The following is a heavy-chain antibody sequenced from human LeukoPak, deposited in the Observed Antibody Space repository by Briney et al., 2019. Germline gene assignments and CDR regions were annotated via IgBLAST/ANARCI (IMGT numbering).Heavy chain of an antibody. D-gene: IGHD1/OR15-1a*01. CDR2: MNPNSGNT. V-gene: IGHV1-8*01. Sequence: GGSVTVSCKASGYTFTSYDINWVRQAPGQGLEWMGWMNPNSGNTGYAQKFQGRVTMTRNTSISTAYMELSSLRSEDTAVYYCARGLNNWNTPYSYYGMDVWGQGTTVTVSS. CDR1: GYTFTSYD. J-gene: IGHJ6*02. CDR3: ARGLNNWNTPYSYYGMDV.